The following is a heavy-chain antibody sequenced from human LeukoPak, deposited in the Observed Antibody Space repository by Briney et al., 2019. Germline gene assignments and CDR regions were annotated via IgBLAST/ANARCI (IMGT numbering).Heavy chain of an antibody. CDR3: ARDRAGVAGPAFDY. J-gene: IGHJ4*02. V-gene: IGHV1-69*13. Sequence: ASVKVSCKASGGTFSSYAINWVRQAPGQGLEWMGGIIPIFGTANSAQKFQGRVTITADESTSTAYMELSSLRSEDTAVYYCARDRAGVAGPAFDYWGQGTLVTVSS. CDR1: GGTFSSYA. D-gene: IGHD6-19*01. CDR2: IIPIFGTA.